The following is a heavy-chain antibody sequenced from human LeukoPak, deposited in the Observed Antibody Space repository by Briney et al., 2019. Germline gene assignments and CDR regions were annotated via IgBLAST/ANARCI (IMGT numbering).Heavy chain of an antibody. CDR2: LKHSGST. D-gene: IGHD6-19*01. J-gene: IGHJ6*02. V-gene: IGHV4-34*01. CDR3: ASQSIAVSYYYYGMDV. Sequence: PSETLSLTCAVYGGSFSVYYWSWIRHPPGKGREWIGELKHSGSTNYNPSLKSRVTISVDTSKNQFSLKLSSVTAADTAVYYCASQSIAVSYYYYGMDVWGQGTTVTVSS. CDR1: GGSFSVYY.